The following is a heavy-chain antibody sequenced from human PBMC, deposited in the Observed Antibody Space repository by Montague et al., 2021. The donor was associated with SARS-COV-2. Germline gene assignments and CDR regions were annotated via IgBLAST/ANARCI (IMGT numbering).Heavy chain of an antibody. Sequence: TLSLTCTVSGGSISSGSYYWSWLRQPAGKGLEWIGRIYTTGSTNYNPSLKSRLTISLDTSKNQFSLKLSSVTAADKAVYYCARDDFRWDFDCWGQGTLVTVSS. D-gene: IGHD2/OR15-2a*01. V-gene: IGHV4-61*02. J-gene: IGHJ4*02. CDR3: ARDDFRWDFDC. CDR2: IYTTGST. CDR1: GGSISSGSYY.